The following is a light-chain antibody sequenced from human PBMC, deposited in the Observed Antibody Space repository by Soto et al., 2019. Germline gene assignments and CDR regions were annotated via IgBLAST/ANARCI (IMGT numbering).Light chain of an antibody. V-gene: IGKV1-6*01. CDR3: LQDYNYPWT. J-gene: IGKJ1*01. CDR1: QAIRND. Sequence: AIQMTQSPSSLSASVGDRVTITCRASQAIRNDVAWYQQKAGKAPKLLISAASTLQSGVPSRFSGRGSGTDFTLTISSLQSEDLATYYCLQDYNYPWTFGQGTKVAIK. CDR2: AAS.